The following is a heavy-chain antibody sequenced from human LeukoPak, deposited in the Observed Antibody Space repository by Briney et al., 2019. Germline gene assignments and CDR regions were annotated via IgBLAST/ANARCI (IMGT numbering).Heavy chain of an antibody. CDR2: ISGSGGNA. V-gene: IGHV3-23*01. CDR3: AKDDEELFDY. D-gene: IGHD1-26*01. Sequence: PGGSLRLSCAASGFTFSSYGMSWVRQAPGKGLEWVSAISGSGGNAYYADSVKGRFTISRDNSKNTLYLQMNSLRAEDTAVYYCAKDDEELFDYWGQGTLVTVSS. CDR1: GFTFSSYG. J-gene: IGHJ4*02.